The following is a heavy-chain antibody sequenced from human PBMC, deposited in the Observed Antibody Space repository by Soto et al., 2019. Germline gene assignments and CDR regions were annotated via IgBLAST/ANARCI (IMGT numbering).Heavy chain of an antibody. Sequence: GGSLRLSCAASGFTFSSYGMHWVRQAPGKGLEWVAVISYDGSNKYYADSVKGRFTISRDNSKNTLYLQMNSLRAEDTAVYYCAKDGGYCSSTSCYAWGYGMDVWGQGTTVTVSS. CDR2: ISYDGSNK. J-gene: IGHJ6*02. V-gene: IGHV3-30*18. CDR3: AKDGGYCSSTSCYAWGYGMDV. D-gene: IGHD2-2*03. CDR1: GFTFSSYG.